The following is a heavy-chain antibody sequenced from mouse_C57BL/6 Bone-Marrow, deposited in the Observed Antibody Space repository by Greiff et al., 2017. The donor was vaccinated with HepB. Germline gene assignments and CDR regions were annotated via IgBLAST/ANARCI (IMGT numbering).Heavy chain of an antibody. CDR2: ISYSGST. J-gene: IGHJ2*01. D-gene: IGHD1-1*01. CDR3: ARFQIYYYGSKVPYFDY. Sequence: EVKVVESGPGLAKPSQPLSLTCSVTGYSITSDYWNWIRKFPGNKLEYMGYISYSGSTYYNPSLKSRISITRDTSKNQYYLQLNSVTTEDTATYYCARFQIYYYGSKVPYFDYWGQGTTLTVSS. V-gene: IGHV3-8*01. CDR1: GYSITSDY.